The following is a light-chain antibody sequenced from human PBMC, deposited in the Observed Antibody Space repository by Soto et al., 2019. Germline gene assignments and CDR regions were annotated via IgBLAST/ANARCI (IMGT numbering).Light chain of an antibody. CDR1: QNIASY. CDR2: STS. Sequence: DIQMTQSPSSLSASVGDRVTITCRASQNIASYLSWYQQKPGKAPNLLIYSTSTLQSGVPSRFSGSGSGTDFTLTIRSLHPEDSATYYCQQSYRSLWTFGQGTKVEIK. CDR3: QQSYRSLWT. V-gene: IGKV1-39*01. J-gene: IGKJ1*01.